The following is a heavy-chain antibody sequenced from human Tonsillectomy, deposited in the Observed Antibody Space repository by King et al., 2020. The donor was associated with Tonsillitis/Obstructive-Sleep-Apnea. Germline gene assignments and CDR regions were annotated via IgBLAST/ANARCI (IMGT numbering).Heavy chain of an antibody. D-gene: IGHD3-22*01. Sequence: VQLQESGPGLVKPSETVSLTCTVSGGSMRSFYWSWIRQPPGKGLEWIGNIYHSGSTKYNPALKSRVIISVDTSKNQFSLKLTSVTAADTAVYYCARMGGSYYDSATYYPEYFQHWGQGSLVTVSS. CDR1: GGSMRSFY. CDR2: IYHSGST. J-gene: IGHJ1*01. CDR3: ARMGGSYYDSATYYPEYFQH. V-gene: IGHV4-59*01.